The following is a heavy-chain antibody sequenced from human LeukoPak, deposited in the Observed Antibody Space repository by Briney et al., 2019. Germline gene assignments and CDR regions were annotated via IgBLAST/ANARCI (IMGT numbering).Heavy chain of an antibody. CDR2: ISSSSSTI. V-gene: IGHV3-48*01. CDR1: GFTFSSYS. CDR3: AKVQWLVSQPFDY. J-gene: IGHJ4*02. Sequence: PGGSLRLSCAASGFTFSSYSMNWVRQAPGKGLEWVSYISSSSSTIYYADSVKGRFTISRDNSKNTLYLQMNSLRAEDTAVYYCAKVQWLVSQPFDYWGQGTLVTVSS. D-gene: IGHD6-19*01.